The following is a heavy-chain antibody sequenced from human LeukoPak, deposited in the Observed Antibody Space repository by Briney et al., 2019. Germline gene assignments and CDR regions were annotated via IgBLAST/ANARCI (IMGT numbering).Heavy chain of an antibody. J-gene: IGHJ4*02. CDR2: IYHSGST. Sequence: SETLSLTCTVSGGSISSYYWSWIRQPPGKGLEWIGYIYHSGSTKYNPSLKSRVTISVDTSKNQFPLKLSSVTAADTAVYYCARDGYSGNDGLWGQGTLVTVSP. CDR1: GGSISSYY. CDR3: ARDGYSGNDGL. V-gene: IGHV4-59*01. D-gene: IGHD5-12*01.